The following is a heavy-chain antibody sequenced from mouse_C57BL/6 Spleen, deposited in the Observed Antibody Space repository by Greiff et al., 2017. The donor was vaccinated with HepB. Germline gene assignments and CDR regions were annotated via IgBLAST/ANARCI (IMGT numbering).Heavy chain of an antibody. D-gene: IGHD2-5*01. V-gene: IGHV1-50*01. CDR1: GYTFTSYW. CDR2: IDPSDRYT. J-gene: IGHJ3*01. Sequence: QVQLQQPGAELVKPGASVKLSCKASGYTFTSYWMQWVKQRPGQGLEWIGEIDPSDRYTNYNQKFKGKATLTVDTSSSTAYMQLSSLTSEDSAVYYCARRNYSNGFAYWGQGTLVTVSA. CDR3: ARRNYSNGFAY.